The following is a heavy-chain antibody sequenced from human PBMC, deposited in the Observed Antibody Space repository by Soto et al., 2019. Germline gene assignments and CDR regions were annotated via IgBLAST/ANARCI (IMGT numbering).Heavy chain of an antibody. CDR3: ARTRQLVMLRLTYYYYYGMDV. CDR1: GGTFSSCA. D-gene: IGHD6-13*01. Sequence: SVKVSCKASGGTFSSCAISWVRQAPGQGLEWMGGIIPIFGTANYAQKFQGRVTITADESTSTAYMELSSLRSEDTAVYYCARTRQLVMLRLTYYYYYGMDVWGQGTTVTVSS. CDR2: IIPIFGTA. V-gene: IGHV1-69*13. J-gene: IGHJ6*02.